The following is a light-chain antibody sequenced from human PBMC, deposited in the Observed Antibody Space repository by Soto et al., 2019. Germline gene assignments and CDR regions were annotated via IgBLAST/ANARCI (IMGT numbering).Light chain of an antibody. V-gene: IGLV1-51*02. J-gene: IGLJ1*01. CDR1: SSNIENNY. CDR3: ATWDSSLSGGV. CDR2: EDN. Sequence: QSVLTQPPSVSAAPGQTVTISCSGSSSNIENNYVSWYRQLPGTAPKLLIYEDNKRPSGIPDRFSGSKSGTSATLGITGLEPGDEADYYCATWDSSLSGGVFGTGTKLTVL.